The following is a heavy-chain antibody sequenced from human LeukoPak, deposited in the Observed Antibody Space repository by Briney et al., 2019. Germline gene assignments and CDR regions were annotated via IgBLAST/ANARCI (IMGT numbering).Heavy chain of an antibody. CDR1: GFTFSSYS. V-gene: IGHV3-21*01. J-gene: IGHJ6*03. Sequence: GGSLRLSCAASGFTFSSYSMNWVRQAPGKGREWVSSISSSSAYIYYADSLKGRFTISRDNAKNSLYLQMNSLRDEDTGVYYCARNTMIVGTSYYYYYMDVWGKGTTVTVPS. CDR2: ISSSSAYI. CDR3: ARNTMIVGTSYYYYYMDV. D-gene: IGHD3-22*01.